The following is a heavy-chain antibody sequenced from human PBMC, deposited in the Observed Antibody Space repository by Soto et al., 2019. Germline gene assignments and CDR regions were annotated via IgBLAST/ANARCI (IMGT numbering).Heavy chain of an antibody. D-gene: IGHD3-22*01. CDR3: ARVRSDSSGYFGSYYYYYGMDV. CDR1: GYTFTSYD. J-gene: IGHJ6*02. V-gene: IGHV1-8*01. CDR2: MNPNSGNT. Sequence: ASVKVSCKASGYTFTSYDINWVRQATGQGLEWMGWMNPNSGNTGYAQKFQGRVTMTRNTSISTAYMELSSLRSEDTAVYYCARVRSDSSGYFGSYYYYYGMDVWGQGTTGTVSS.